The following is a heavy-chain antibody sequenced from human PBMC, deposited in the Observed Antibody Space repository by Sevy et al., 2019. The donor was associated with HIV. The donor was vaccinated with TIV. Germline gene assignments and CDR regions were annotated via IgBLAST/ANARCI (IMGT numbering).Heavy chain of an antibody. V-gene: IGHV4-30-4*01. J-gene: IGHJ5*02. Sequence: SESLSLTCTVSGGSISSGDYYCSWIRQPPGNGLEWIGYIYYSGSTYYNPSLKSRVTISVDTSKNQFSLKLSSVTAAETAVHYCASDTPTGDWFDPWGQGTPVTVSS. D-gene: IGHD4-4*01. CDR3: ASDTPTGDWFDP. CDR1: GGSISSGDYY. CDR2: IYYSGST.